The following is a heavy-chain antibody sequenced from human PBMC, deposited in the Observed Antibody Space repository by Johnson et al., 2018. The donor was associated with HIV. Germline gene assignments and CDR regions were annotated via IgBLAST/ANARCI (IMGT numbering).Heavy chain of an antibody. CDR3: AKEPRPGIVATDDAFDI. V-gene: IGHV3-7*01. CDR2: INVDGSQM. J-gene: IGHJ3*02. Sequence: VQLVESGGGLVQPGGSLRLSCAASGFTFSSFWMTWVRQAPGKGPEWVANINVDGSQMYYLDSVQGRFTISRDNSKNTLYLQMNSLRAEDTAVYYCAKEPRPGIVATDDAFDIWGPGTMVTVSS. CDR1: GFTFSSFW. D-gene: IGHD5-12*01.